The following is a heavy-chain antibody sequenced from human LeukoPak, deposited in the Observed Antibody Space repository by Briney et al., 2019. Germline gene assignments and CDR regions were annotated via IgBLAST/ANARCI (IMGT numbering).Heavy chain of an antibody. V-gene: IGHV3-9*01. Sequence: PGGSLRLSCAASGFTFDDYAMHWVRQAPGKGLEWVSGISWNSGSIGYADSVKGRFTISRDNSKNTLYLQMNSLRAEDTAVYYCAKDHGSSSGGLDYWGQGTLVTVSS. D-gene: IGHD6-6*01. J-gene: IGHJ4*02. CDR2: ISWNSGSI. CDR1: GFTFDDYA. CDR3: AKDHGSSSGGLDY.